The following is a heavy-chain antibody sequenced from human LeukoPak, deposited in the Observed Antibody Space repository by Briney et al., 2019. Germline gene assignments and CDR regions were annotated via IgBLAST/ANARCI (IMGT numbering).Heavy chain of an antibody. D-gene: IGHD3-3*01. CDR1: GGTFSSYA. Sequence: ASVKVSCKASGGTFSSYAISWVRQAPGQGLEWMGGIIPIFGTANYAQKFQGRVTITTDESTSTAYMELSSLRSEDTAVYYCASGTYDFWSGYYLDYWGQGTLVTVSS. V-gene: IGHV1-69*05. J-gene: IGHJ4*02. CDR2: IIPIFGTA. CDR3: ASGTYDFWSGYYLDY.